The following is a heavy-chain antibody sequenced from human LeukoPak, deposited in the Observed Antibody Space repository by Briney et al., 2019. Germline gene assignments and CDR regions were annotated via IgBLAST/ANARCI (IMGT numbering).Heavy chain of an antibody. Sequence: GGSLRLSCAASGFTFSSYWMSWVRQAPGKGLEWVASIKQDGSEKYYVDSVKGRFTISRDNAKNSLYLQMNSLRAEDTALYYCAKDMLGGEHCSSTSCYVWTGLGYWGQGTLVTVSS. V-gene: IGHV3-7*03. J-gene: IGHJ4*02. CDR3: AKDMLGGEHCSSTSCYVWTGLGY. CDR1: GFTFSSYW. CDR2: IKQDGSEK. D-gene: IGHD2-2*01.